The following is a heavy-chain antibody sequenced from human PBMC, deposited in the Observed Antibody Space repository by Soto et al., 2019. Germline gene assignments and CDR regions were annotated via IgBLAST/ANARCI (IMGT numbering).Heavy chain of an antibody. CDR2: IYYSGST. J-gene: IGHJ4*02. CDR3: AGSSHSRFDY. V-gene: IGHV4-59*01. CDR1: GGSISSYY. Sequence: SETLSLTCTVSGGSISSYYWSWIRQPPGKGLEWIGYIYYSGSTNYNPSLKSRVTISVDTSKNQFSLKLSSVTAADTAVYYCAGSSHSRFDYWGQGTLVPGSS.